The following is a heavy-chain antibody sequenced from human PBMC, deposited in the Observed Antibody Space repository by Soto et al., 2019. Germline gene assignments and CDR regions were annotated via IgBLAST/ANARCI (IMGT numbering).Heavy chain of an antibody. D-gene: IGHD3-10*01. CDR2: INPNSGGT. CDR3: ARDSLLWFGELFKDRAFDI. V-gene: IGHV1-2*04. J-gene: IGHJ3*02. Sequence: ASVKVSCKASGYTFTGYYMHWVRQAPGQGLEWMGWINPNSGGTNYAQKFQGWVTMTRDTSISTAYMELSRLRSDDTAVYYCARDSLLWFGELFKDRAFDIWGQGTMVTVSS. CDR1: GYTFTGYY.